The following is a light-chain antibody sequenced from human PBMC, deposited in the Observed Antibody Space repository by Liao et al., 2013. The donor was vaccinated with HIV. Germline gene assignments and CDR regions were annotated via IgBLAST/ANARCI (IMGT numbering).Light chain of an antibody. V-gene: IGLV3-1*01. J-gene: IGLJ2*01. CDR3: QAWDSSTAHVI. CDR2: QDS. CDR1: KLGDKY. Sequence: SYELTQPPSVSVSPGQTASITCSGDKLGDKYTCWYQQKPGQSPVVVIYQDSRRPSGIPERLSGSNSGNTATLTISGTQAMDEADYYCQAWDSSTAHVIFGGGTKLTVL.